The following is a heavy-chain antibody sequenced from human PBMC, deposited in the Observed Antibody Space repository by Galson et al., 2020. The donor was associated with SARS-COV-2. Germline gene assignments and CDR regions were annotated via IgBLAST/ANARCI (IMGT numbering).Heavy chain of an antibody. CDR2: ISSSGSTI. J-gene: IGHJ2*01. V-gene: IGHV3-48*03. CDR1: GFTFSSYE. D-gene: IGHD3-3*01. CDR3: ARVSGITIFGVVPPGNNWYFDL. Sequence: GGSLRLSCAASGFTFSSYEMNWVRQAPGKGLEWVSYISSSGSTIYYADSVKGRFTISRDNAKNSLYLQMNSLRAEDTAVYYCARVSGITIFGVVPPGNNWYFDLWGRGTLVTVSS.